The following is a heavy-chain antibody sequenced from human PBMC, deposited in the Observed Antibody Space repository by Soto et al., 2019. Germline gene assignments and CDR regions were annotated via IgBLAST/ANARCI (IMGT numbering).Heavy chain of an antibody. Sequence: QVQLVQSGAEVKKPGSSVKVSCKASGGTFSSYAISWVRQAPGQGLEWMGGIIPIFGTANYAQKFQGRVTITXAESTXXAYMELSSLRSEDTAVYYCARDDYYDSSGSRLPDYWGQGTLVTVSS. J-gene: IGHJ4*02. CDR1: GGTFSSYA. D-gene: IGHD3-22*01. V-gene: IGHV1-69*05. CDR2: IIPIFGTA. CDR3: ARDDYYDSSGSRLPDY.